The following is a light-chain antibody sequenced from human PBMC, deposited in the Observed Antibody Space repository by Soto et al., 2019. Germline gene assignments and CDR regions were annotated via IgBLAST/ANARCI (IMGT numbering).Light chain of an antibody. CDR2: SNN. V-gene: IGLV1-44*01. CDR3: AAWDDSLSGPV. J-gene: IGLJ3*02. Sequence: QSVLTQPPSASGTPGQRVTISCSGSSSNIGSNTVNWYQQLPGTAPKLLIYSNNQRPSGVPDRFSGSKSGTSASLAISGLQSEDEADYYCAAWDDSLSGPVLGGGTKVTVL. CDR1: SSNIGSNT.